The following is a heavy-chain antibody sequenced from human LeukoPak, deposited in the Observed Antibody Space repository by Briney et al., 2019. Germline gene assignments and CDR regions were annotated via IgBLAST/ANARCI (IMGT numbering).Heavy chain of an antibody. J-gene: IGHJ4*02. CDR2: ISYDGSNK. Sequence: PGGSLRLSCAASGFTFSSYAMHWVRQAPGKGLEWVAVISYDGSNKYYADSVKGRFTISRDNSKNTLYLQMNSLRAEDTAVYYCARINDALEMAELDYWGQGTLVTVSS. CDR3: ARINDALEMAELDY. CDR1: GFTFSSYA. V-gene: IGHV3-30-3*01. D-gene: IGHD5-24*01.